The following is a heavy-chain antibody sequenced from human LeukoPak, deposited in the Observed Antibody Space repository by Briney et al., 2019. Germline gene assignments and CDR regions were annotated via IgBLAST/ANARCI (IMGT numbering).Heavy chain of an antibody. Sequence: ASVKVSCKASGYTFTGYYMHWVRRAPGQGLGWMGWISTYNGNTNYTQKLQGRVTMTTDTSTSTAYMELRSLRSDDTAMYYCARVDTAMEQLFDYWGQGTLVTVSS. CDR3: ARVDTAMEQLFDY. V-gene: IGHV1-18*04. D-gene: IGHD5-18*01. CDR2: ISTYNGNT. J-gene: IGHJ4*02. CDR1: GYTFTGYY.